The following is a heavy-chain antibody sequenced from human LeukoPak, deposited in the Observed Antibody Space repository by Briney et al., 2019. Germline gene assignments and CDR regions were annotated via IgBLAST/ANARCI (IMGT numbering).Heavy chain of an antibody. V-gene: IGHV3-48*01. CDR2: ISIFSSTI. CDR1: GFTFSSYH. Sequence: GGSLRLSCAASGFTFSSYHMSWVRQALGKGLEWVSNISIFSSTIYYADSVKGRFTISRDDANSLVYLQKNSLRAEVTAVYYCARTNERELDYWGQGTLVTVSP. CDR3: ARTNERELDY. J-gene: IGHJ4*02. D-gene: IGHD1-26*01.